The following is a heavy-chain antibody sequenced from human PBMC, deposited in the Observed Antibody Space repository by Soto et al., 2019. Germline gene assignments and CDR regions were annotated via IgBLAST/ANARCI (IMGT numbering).Heavy chain of an antibody. D-gene: IGHD6-13*01. V-gene: IGHV1-2*02. J-gene: IGHJ4*02. Sequence: QVQLEQSGAEVKKPGASVKVSCKASGYTFTAYFLHWVRQVPGQGFEWMAWINPRSDVTNYAQKFQGRVTVTRDTAISKVYMELNNVTFNDTAVYDCVRGSAGGGAYWGQGTRVVVSS. CDR1: GYTFTAYF. CDR3: VRGSAGGGAY. CDR2: INPRSDVT.